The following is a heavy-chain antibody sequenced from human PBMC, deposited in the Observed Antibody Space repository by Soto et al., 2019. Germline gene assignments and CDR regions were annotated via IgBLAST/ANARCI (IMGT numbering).Heavy chain of an antibody. V-gene: IGHV5-51*01. CDR3: ASLSYYDSYSGFDY. CDR1: TYTFTSYW. D-gene: IGHD3-22*01. CDR2: IYPGDSDT. J-gene: IGHJ4*02. Sequence: GESLKISCKGSTYTFTSYWIGWVRQMPGKGLEWMGLIYPGDSDTKYSPSFQGQVTISAAKSISTAYLRWSSLKASDTAMYYCASLSYYDSYSGFDYWGQGTLVTVSS.